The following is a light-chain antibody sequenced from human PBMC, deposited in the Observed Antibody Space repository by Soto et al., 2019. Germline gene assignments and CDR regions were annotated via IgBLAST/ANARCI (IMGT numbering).Light chain of an antibody. CDR2: GAS. J-gene: IGKJ3*01. CDR3: QSYGRTVFT. CDR1: RTFTNTY. Sequence: EIVLTQSPGTLSLSPGEGATPSGGASRTFTNTYLAWYQQKPGQAPRLLINGASSRATGIPDRFSGSGSGTDFTLTISGLEPEDFAVYYCQSYGRTVFTFGPGTKVDIK. V-gene: IGKV3-20*01.